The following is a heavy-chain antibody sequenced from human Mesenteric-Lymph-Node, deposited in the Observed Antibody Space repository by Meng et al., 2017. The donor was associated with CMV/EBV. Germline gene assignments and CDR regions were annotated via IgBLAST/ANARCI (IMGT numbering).Heavy chain of an antibody. Sequence: GGSLRLPCAAFGLTFSNDETDWVRQSPGKGLEWVSSISGSSGYIYYADSVKARFTISKDNTKNPLYLQMNSLRAAETAVYYCARDLRSLASIAAGVDHWGQGTLVTVSS. CDR3: ARDLRSLASIAAGVDH. CDR2: ISGSSGYI. D-gene: IGHD6-25*01. V-gene: IGHV3-21*01. J-gene: IGHJ5*02. CDR1: GLTFSNDE.